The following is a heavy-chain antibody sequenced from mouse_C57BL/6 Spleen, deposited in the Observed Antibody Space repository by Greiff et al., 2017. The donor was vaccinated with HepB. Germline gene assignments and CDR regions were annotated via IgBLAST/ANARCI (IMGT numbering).Heavy chain of an antibody. D-gene: IGHD2-3*01. V-gene: IGHV5-4*01. CDR3: ARDDGVTTPFDY. CDR2: ISDGGSYT. Sequence: EVQLVESGGGLVKPGGSLKLSCAASGFTFSSYAMSWVRQTPEKRLEWVATISDGGSYTYYPDNVKGRFTISRDNAKNNLYLQMSHLKSEDTAMYYCARDDGVTTPFDYWGQGTTLTVSS. CDR1: GFTFSSYA. J-gene: IGHJ2*01.